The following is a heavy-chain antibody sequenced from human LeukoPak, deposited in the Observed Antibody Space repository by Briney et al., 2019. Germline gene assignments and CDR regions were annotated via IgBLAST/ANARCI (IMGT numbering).Heavy chain of an antibody. Sequence: GRSLRLSCAASGFTFSSYAMHWVRQAPGKGLEWVAVISYDGSNEYYADSVKGRFTISRDNAKNSLYLQMKSLRAEDTTVYYCARDMGYSGSWPGYFDYWGQGVLVTVSS. CDR2: ISYDGSNE. V-gene: IGHV3-30-3*01. CDR3: ARDMGYSGSWPGYFDY. CDR1: GFTFSSYA. D-gene: IGHD1-26*01. J-gene: IGHJ4*02.